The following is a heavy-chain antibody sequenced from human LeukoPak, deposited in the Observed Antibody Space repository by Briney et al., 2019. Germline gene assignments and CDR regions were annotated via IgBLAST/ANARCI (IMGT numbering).Heavy chain of an antibody. CDR3: AREYSSSARDY. CDR1: GFTFSGYS. V-gene: IGHV3-21*04. CDR2: ISSSSRYI. Sequence: GRSLRLSCAASGFTFSGYSMNWVRQAPGKGLEWVSSISSSSRYIYYADSVKGRFTITRDNAKNSLYLQMNSLRAEDTAVYYCAREYSSSARDYWGQGTLVTVSS. J-gene: IGHJ4*02. D-gene: IGHD6-6*01.